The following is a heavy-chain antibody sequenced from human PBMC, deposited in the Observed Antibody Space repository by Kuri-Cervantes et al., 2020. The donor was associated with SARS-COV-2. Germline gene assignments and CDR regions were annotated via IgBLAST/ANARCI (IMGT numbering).Heavy chain of an antibody. CDR1: GFIFSSHS. V-gene: IGHV3-48*04. CDR2: ISSSSSTI. CDR3: ARAGGV. J-gene: IGHJ4*02. D-gene: IGHD1-14*01. Sequence: GESLKISCAASGFIFSSHSMNWVRQAPGKGLEWVSYISSSSSTIYYADSVKGRFTISRDNAKNSLYLQMNSLRAEDTAVYYCARAGGVWGQGTLVTVSS.